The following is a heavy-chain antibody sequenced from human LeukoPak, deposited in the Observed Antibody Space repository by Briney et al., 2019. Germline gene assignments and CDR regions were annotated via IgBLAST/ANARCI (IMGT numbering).Heavy chain of an antibody. CDR3: ARPDEQQLVRDAFDI. CDR2: ISSSSSYI. V-gene: IGHV3-21*01. D-gene: IGHD6-13*01. J-gene: IGHJ3*02. CDR1: GFTFSSYT. Sequence: GGSLRLSCAASGFTFSSYTMNWVRQAPGKGLEWVSSISSSSSYIYYADSVKGRFTISRDNAKNSLYLQMNSLRAEDTAVYYCARPDEQQLVRDAFDIWGQGTMVTVSS.